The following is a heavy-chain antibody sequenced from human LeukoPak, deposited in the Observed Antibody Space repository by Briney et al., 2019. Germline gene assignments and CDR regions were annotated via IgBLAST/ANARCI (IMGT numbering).Heavy chain of an antibody. V-gene: IGHV3-66*01. CDR1: EFSVGSNY. CDR3: ARELSDVVDY. CDR2: IYSGGST. J-gene: IGHJ4*02. D-gene: IGHD2/OR15-2a*01. Sequence: GGSLRLSCAASEFSVGSNYMTWVRQAPGKGLEWVSLIYSGGSTYYADSVKGRFTISRDNSKNTLYLQMNSLRAEDTAVYYCARELSDVVDYWGQGTLVTVSS.